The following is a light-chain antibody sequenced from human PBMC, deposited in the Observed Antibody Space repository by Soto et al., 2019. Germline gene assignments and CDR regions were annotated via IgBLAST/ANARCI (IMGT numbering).Light chain of an antibody. CDR2: DVS. J-gene: IGLJ1*01. Sequence: QSVLNQPASVSGSPGQSSTVSCTGTSNDVGAYNYVSWYQQHPGTAPKLMIYDVSNRPSGVSNRFSGSKSGNTASLTISGLQAEDEADYYCTAYTSSRTYVFGTGTKVTVL. CDR3: TAYTSSRTYV. CDR1: SNDVGAYNY. V-gene: IGLV2-14*03.